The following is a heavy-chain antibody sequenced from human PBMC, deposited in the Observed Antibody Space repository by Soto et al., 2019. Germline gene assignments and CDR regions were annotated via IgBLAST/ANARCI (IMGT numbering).Heavy chain of an antibody. CDR3: AREGQLAPTYYYYYGMDV. D-gene: IGHD6-13*01. V-gene: IGHV6-1*01. CDR1: GDSVSSNSAA. J-gene: IGHJ6*02. Sequence: PSQTLSLTCAISGDSVSSNSAAWNWIRQSPSRGLEWLGRTYYRSKWHNDYAVPVKSRIAINPDTSKNQFSLQLNSVTPEDTAVYYCAREGQLAPTYYYYYGMDVWGQGTTVTVSS. CDR2: TYYRSKWHN.